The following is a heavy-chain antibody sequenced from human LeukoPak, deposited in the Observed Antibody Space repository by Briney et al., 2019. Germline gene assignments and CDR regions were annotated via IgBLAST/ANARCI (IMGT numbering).Heavy chain of an antibody. V-gene: IGHV3-30*04. Sequence: GGSLRLSCAASGFTFSNFAMHCVRQAPGKGLEWVAMMSYDGSNKYTDSVKGRFTISRDNSKNMVDLYMSNLKIEDTAVYYCARDSWGFDFWGQGTLVTVSS. D-gene: IGHD7-27*01. J-gene: IGHJ4*02. CDR1: GFTFSNFA. CDR2: MSYDGSNK. CDR3: ARDSWGFDF.